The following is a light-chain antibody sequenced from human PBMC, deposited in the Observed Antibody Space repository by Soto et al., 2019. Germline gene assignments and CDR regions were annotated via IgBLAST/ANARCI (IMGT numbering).Light chain of an antibody. CDR1: QSISSW. V-gene: IGKV1-5*03. J-gene: IGKJ1*01. CDR3: QQYNSLWT. Sequence: DIQMTQSPSTLSASVGDRVTITCRASQSISSWLAWYQQTPGKAPKLLIYKASSLESGVPSRFSGSGSGTECTLTISSLQPDDFATYYCQQYNSLWTFGQGTKVEIK. CDR2: KAS.